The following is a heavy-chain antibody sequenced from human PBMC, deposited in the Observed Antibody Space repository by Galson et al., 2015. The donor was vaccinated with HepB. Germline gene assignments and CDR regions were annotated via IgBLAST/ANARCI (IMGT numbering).Heavy chain of an antibody. CDR2: INHSGST. Sequence: SETLSLTCAVYGGSFSGYYWSWIRQPPGKGLEWIGEINHSGSTNYNPSLKSRVTISVDTSKNQFSLKLSSVTAADTAVYYCARGKHYGSGKGGMDVWGQGTTVTVSS. V-gene: IGHV4-34*01. CDR3: ARGKHYGSGKGGMDV. CDR1: GGSFSGYY. J-gene: IGHJ6*02. D-gene: IGHD3-10*01.